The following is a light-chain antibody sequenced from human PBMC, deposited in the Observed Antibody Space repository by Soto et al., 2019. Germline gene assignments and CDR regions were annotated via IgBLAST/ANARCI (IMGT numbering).Light chain of an antibody. V-gene: IGKV3-20*01. CDR3: QQYSSTFWT. Sequence: NVFAQSPGTLSLSPGGRNTLSFRASQSISSSYLAWYQQKPGQAPRLLVYGASSRATGIPDRFSGSGSGTDFTLTISRLEPEDFALYYCQQYSSTFWTLGQGTKVDIK. CDR1: QSISSSY. CDR2: GAS. J-gene: IGKJ1*01.